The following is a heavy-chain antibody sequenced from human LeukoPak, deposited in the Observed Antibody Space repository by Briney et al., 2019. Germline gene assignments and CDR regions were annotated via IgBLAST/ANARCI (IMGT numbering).Heavy chain of an antibody. Sequence: SETLSLTCTVSGGSISSYYWSWIRQPPGKGLEWIGTIYYSGSTYYNPSLNSRVTMSVDTSKNQFSLKLSSVTAADTAVYYCARQNRTARPNDYWGQGTLVTVSS. CDR2: IYYSGST. CDR1: GGSISSYY. CDR3: ARQNRTARPNDY. D-gene: IGHD6-6*01. J-gene: IGHJ4*02. V-gene: IGHV4-59*04.